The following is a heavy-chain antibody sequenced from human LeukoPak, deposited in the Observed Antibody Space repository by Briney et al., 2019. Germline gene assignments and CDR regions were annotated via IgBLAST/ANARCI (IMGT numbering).Heavy chain of an antibody. CDR3: ARDGSYVDYGDLDH. J-gene: IGHJ4*02. CDR2: IYSGGST. D-gene: IGHD4-17*01. Sequence: GGSLRLSCAASGFTVSSNYMSWVRQAPGKRLEWVSVIYSGGSTYYADSVKGRFTISRDNSKNTLYLQMNSLRAEDTAVYYCARDGSYVDYGDLDHWGQGTLVTVSS. CDR1: GFTVSSNY. V-gene: IGHV3-66*01.